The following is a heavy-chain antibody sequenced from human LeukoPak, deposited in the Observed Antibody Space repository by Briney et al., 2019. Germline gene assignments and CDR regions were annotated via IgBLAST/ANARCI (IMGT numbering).Heavy chain of an antibody. CDR3: ASTRVRGVIITLALGT. D-gene: IGHD3-10*01. CDR1: GGTFSSYA. J-gene: IGHJ4*02. CDR2: IIPILGIA. V-gene: IGHV1-69*04. Sequence: ASVKVSCKASGGTFSSYAISWVRQAPGQGLEWMGRIIPILGIANYAQKFQGRVTITADKSTSTAYMELSSLRSEDTAVYYCASTRVRGVIITLALGTGGQGPPVTVSS.